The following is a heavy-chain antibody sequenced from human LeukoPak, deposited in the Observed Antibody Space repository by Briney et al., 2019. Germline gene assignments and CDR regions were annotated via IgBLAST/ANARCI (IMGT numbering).Heavy chain of an antibody. CDR2: MWYDGSNK. J-gene: IGHJ4*02. V-gene: IGHV3-33*01. CDR3: ARDTIVDSGYRPFDY. CDR1: GFTFSSYG. D-gene: IGHD5-12*01. Sequence: PGGSLRLSCAASGFTFSSYGMHWVRQAPGKGLEWVAVMWYDGSNKYYADSVKGRFTIPRDNSKNTLYLQMNSLRAEDTAVYYCARDTIVDSGYRPFDYWGQGTLVTVSS.